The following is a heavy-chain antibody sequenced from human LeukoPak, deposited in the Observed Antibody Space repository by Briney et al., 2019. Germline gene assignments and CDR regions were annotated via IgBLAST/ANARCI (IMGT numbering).Heavy chain of an antibody. CDR1: GFTFSDYY. CDR3: ARDLAKDYDILTGYDY. J-gene: IGHJ4*02. D-gene: IGHD3-9*01. V-gene: IGHV3-11*06. CDR2: ISSSSSYT. Sequence: GGSLRFSCTASGFTFSDYYMSWIRQAPGKGLEWVSYISSSSSYTNYADSVKGRFTISRDNAKNSLYLQMHSLRAEDTAVYYCARDLAKDYDILTGYDYWGQGTLVTVSS.